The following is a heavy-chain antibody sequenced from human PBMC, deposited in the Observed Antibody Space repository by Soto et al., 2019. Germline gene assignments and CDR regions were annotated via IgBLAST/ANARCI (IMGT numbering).Heavy chain of an antibody. V-gene: IGHV1-69*13. J-gene: IGHJ5*02. Sequence: WASVKVSCKASGYTFTGYYMHWVRQAPGQGLEWMGWINPIFGTANYAQKFQGRVTITADESTSTAYMELSSLRSEDTAVYYCARGRDGYTTRWFDPWGQGTLVTVSS. CDR1: GYTFTGYY. D-gene: IGHD5-12*01. CDR3: ARGRDGYTTRWFDP. CDR2: INPIFGTA.